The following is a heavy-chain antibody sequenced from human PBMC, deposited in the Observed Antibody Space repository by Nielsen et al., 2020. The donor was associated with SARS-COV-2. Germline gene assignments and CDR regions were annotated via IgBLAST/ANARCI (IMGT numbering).Heavy chain of an antibody. Sequence: GESLKISCAASGFTFSSYSMNWVRQAPGKGLEWVSSISSSSSYIYYADSVKGRFTISRDNAKNSLNLQMNSLRAEDTAVYYCARTSFTPDAFDIWGQGTMVTVSS. D-gene: IGHD2-2*01. V-gene: IGHV3-21*01. CDR2: ISSSSSYI. CDR1: GFTFSSYS. J-gene: IGHJ3*02. CDR3: ARTSFTPDAFDI.